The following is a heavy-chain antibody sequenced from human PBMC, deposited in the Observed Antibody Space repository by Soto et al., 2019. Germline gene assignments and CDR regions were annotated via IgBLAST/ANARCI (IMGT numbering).Heavy chain of an antibody. V-gene: IGHV3-30-3*01. CDR2: ISYDGSNK. CDR1: GFTFSSYA. D-gene: IGHD3-22*01. J-gene: IGHJ3*02. CDR3: ARDQSTMIVAGAFDS. Sequence: QVQLVESGGGVVQPGRSLRLSCAASGFTFSSYAMHWVRQAPGKGLEWVAVISYDGSNKYYADSVKGRFTISRDNSNNTLYLQMNSRRAEDTAVYYCARDQSTMIVAGAFDSWGQGTLVTVSS.